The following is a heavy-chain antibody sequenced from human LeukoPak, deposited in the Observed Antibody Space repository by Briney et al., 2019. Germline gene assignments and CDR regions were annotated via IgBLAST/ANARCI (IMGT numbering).Heavy chain of an antibody. CDR1: GGTFSSYA. Sequence: SVKVSCKASGGTFSSYAISWVRQAPGQGLEWMGGIIPIFGTANYAQKSQGRVTITADESTSTAYMELSSLRSEDTAVYYCARSSSGWYYFDYWGQGTLVTVSS. J-gene: IGHJ4*02. CDR3: ARSSSGWYYFDY. V-gene: IGHV1-69*13. CDR2: IIPIFGTA. D-gene: IGHD6-19*01.